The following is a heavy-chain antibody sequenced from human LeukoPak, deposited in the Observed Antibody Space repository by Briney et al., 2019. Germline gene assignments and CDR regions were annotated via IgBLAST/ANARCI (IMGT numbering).Heavy chain of an antibody. CDR3: VSNTFDY. Sequence: PGESLRLSCAAPGFTFSSYWMHWVRQAPGKGLVWVSRINTDGSSTSYADSVKGRFTISRDNAKNTLYLQMNSLRAEDTAVYYCVSNTFDYWGQGTLVSVSS. D-gene: IGHD2/OR15-2a*01. V-gene: IGHV3-74*01. CDR2: INTDGSST. CDR1: GFTFSSYW. J-gene: IGHJ4*02.